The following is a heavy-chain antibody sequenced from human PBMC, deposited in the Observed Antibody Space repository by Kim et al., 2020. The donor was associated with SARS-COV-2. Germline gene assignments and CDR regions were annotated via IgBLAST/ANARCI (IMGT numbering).Heavy chain of an antibody. CDR3: ARGSGSYCPDY. CDR2: ISYDGSNK. J-gene: IGHJ4*02. Sequence: GGSLRLSCAASGFTFSSYAMHWVRQAPGKGLEWVAVISYDGSNKYYADSVKGRFTISRDNSKNTLYLQMNSLRAEDTAVYYCARGSGSYCPDYWGQGTLVTVSS. D-gene: IGHD1-26*01. V-gene: IGHV3-30*04. CDR1: GFTFSSYA.